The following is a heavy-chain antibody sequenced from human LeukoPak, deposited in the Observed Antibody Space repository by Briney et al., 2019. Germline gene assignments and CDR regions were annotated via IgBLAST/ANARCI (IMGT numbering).Heavy chain of an antibody. V-gene: IGHV3-23*01. D-gene: IGHD2-15*01. J-gene: IGHJ3*02. Sequence: GGSLRLSCEASGFAFSTYAMSWVRQAPGKGLEWVSAISGSGGSTYYADSVKGRFTISRDNSKNTLYLQMNSLRAEDTAVYYCAILPKSAFDIWGQGTMVTVSS. CDR3: AILPKSAFDI. CDR1: GFAFSTYA. CDR2: ISGSGGST.